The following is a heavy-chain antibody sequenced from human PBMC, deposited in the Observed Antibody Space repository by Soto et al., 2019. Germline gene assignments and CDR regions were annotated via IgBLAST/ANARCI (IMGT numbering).Heavy chain of an antibody. CDR3: ARDPSTINKLIGVWFDP. J-gene: IGHJ5*02. CDR2: ISAYNGNT. CDR1: GYTFTSYG. Sequence: ASVKVSCKASGYTFTSYGISWVRQATGQGLEWMGWISAYNGNTNYAQKLQGRVTMTTDTSTSTVYLELSSLRSEDTAMYYCARDPSTINKLIGVWFDPWGQGTLVTVSS. V-gene: IGHV1-18*04. D-gene: IGHD4-4*01.